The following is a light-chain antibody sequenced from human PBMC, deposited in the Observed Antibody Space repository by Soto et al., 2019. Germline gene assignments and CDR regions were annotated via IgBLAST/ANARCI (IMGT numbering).Light chain of an antibody. V-gene: IGKV3-15*01. J-gene: IGKJ5*01. CDR1: QSVSSN. CDR3: QQYNNWIT. CDR2: GAS. Sequence: EIVIAHSSVPLSFSSVERATLSRRASQSVSSNLAWYQQKPGQAPRLLIYGASTRATGIPARFSGSGSGTEFTLTISSLQSEDFAVYYCQQYNNWITFGQGTRLEIK.